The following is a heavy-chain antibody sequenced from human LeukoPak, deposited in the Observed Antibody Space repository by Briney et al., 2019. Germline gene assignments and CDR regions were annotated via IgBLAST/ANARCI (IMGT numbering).Heavy chain of an antibody. J-gene: IGHJ4*02. CDR3: GRDYYPYDSSAYPPFDY. CDR2: IKQDGSEK. V-gene: IGHV3-7*01. Sequence: QPGGSLRLSCAASGFTFSSYWMSWVRQAPGKGLEWVANIKQDGSEKYYVDSVKGRFTISRDNAKNSLYLQMNSLRAEDTAVYYCGRDYYPYDSSAYPPFDYWGQGTLVTVSS. CDR1: GFTFSSYW. D-gene: IGHD3-22*01.